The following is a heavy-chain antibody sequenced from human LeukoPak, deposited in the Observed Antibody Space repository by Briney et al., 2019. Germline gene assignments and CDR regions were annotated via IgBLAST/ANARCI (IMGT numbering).Heavy chain of an antibody. CDR1: GYTFTSYY. V-gene: IGHV1-46*01. CDR2: INPTGGST. D-gene: IGHD3-16*01. CDR3: SRDYLAGEKSWLFGP. Sequence: ASVKVSCKASGYTFTSYYMHWVRQAPGQGLEWMGLINPTGGSTGYAQKFQGRVTMTRYMSTSTDYMELSSLRSEDTATDYCSRDYLAGEKSWLFGPWGQGTLVTVSS. J-gene: IGHJ5*02.